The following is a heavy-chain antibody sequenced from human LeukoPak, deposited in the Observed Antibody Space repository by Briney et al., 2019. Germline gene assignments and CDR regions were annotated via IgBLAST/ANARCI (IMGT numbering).Heavy chain of an antibody. Sequence: SQTLSLTCTVSGGSISSGGYYWSSIRQHPGKGLEWIGYIYYSGSTYYNPSLKSRVTISVDTSKNQFSLKLSSVTAADTAVYYCARGTRGDYDYYFDYWGQGTLVTVSS. CDR2: IYYSGST. V-gene: IGHV4-31*03. CDR3: ARGTRGDYDYYFDY. D-gene: IGHD4-17*01. CDR1: GGSISSGGYY. J-gene: IGHJ4*02.